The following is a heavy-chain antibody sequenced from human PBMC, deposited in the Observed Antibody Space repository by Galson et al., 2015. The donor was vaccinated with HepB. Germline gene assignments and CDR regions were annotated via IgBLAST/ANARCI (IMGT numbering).Heavy chain of an antibody. CDR1: GFTFSSYS. CDR2: ISSSSSTI. CDR3: ARTVSGYSYPGHMDV. J-gene: IGHJ6*03. V-gene: IGHV3-48*02. Sequence: SLRLSCAASGFTFSSYSMNWVRQAPGKGLEWVSYISSSSSTIYYADSVKGRFTVSRDNAKNSLYLHMNSLRDEDTAVYYCARTVSGYSYPGHMDVWGKGTTVTVSS. D-gene: IGHD5-18*01.